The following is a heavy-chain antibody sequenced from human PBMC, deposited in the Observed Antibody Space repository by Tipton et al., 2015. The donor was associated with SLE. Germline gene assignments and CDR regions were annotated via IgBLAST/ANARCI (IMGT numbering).Heavy chain of an antibody. CDR2: IYYTGNT. Sequence: TLSLTCTVSGGSITSHYWSWIRQPPGKGLEWIGYIYYTGNTNYNPSLKSRVTVSVDTSKNQFSLKLTSVTAADTAVYYCARPGLPVAAFDAFDIWGQGTMVTVSS. CDR1: GGSITSHY. CDR3: ARPGLPVAAFDAFDI. V-gene: IGHV4-59*11. D-gene: IGHD6-19*01. J-gene: IGHJ3*02.